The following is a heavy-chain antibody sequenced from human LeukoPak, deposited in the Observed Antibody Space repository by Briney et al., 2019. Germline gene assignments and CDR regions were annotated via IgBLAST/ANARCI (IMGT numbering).Heavy chain of an antibody. J-gene: IGHJ4*02. CDR1: GFTFSSYA. Sequence: PGGSLRLSCAASGFTFSSYAMSWVRQAPGKGLEWVSAISGSGGSTYYADSVKGRFTISRDNSKNTLYLQMNSLRAEDTAVYYCVRVPGAGIQTPWGIDYWGQGSLVTVSS. CDR2: ISGSGGST. D-gene: IGHD3-16*01. CDR3: VRVPGAGIQTPWGIDY. V-gene: IGHV3-23*01.